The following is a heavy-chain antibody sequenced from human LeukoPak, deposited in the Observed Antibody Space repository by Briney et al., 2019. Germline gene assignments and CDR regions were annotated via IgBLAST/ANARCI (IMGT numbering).Heavy chain of an antibody. D-gene: IGHD1-7*01. CDR1: GGSFSGYY. Sequence: PSETLSLTCAVYGGSFSGYYWSWIRQPPGKGLEWIGEINHSGSTNYNPSLKSRVTISVDTSKNQFSLKLSSVTAADTAVYYCARGGITGTTYDYWGQGTLVTASS. CDR3: ARGGITGTTYDY. CDR2: INHSGST. V-gene: IGHV4-34*01. J-gene: IGHJ4*02.